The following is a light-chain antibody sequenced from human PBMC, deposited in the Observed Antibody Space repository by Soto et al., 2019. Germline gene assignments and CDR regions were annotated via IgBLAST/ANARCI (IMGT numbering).Light chain of an antibody. CDR3: SSFTRTSTLV. CDR1: SSDVGGYNY. Sequence: QSALTQPASVSGSPGQSITISCTGSSSDVGGYNYLSWYQQHPGKAPKLIIYEVSNRPSGVSDRFSGSKSGNTASLTISGLQAEDEADFFCSSFTRTSTLVFGTGNKVP. J-gene: IGLJ1*01. CDR2: EVS. V-gene: IGLV2-14*01.